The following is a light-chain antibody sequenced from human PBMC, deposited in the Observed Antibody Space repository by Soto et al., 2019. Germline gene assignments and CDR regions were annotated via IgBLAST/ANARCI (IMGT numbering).Light chain of an antibody. V-gene: IGLV2-14*01. CDR3: SSYTTSYFYV. Sequence: QSVLAQPASVSGSPGQSITMSCTGSGRDIGAYDYVSWYQQHPGKAPKLLIYGVKNRPSGVSYRFSASKSAFTASLTISGLKAEDEAHYYCSSYTTSYFYVFGPGTKVTVL. J-gene: IGLJ1*01. CDR2: GVK. CDR1: GRDIGAYDY.